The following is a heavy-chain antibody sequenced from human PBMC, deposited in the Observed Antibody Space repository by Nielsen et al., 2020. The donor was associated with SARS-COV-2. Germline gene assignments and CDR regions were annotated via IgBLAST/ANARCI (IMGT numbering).Heavy chain of an antibody. CDR3: ARDRRGYYDIYVLAAFDI. Sequence: ETLSLTCAASGFTFSSYSMNWVRQAPGKGLEWVSSISSSSSYIYYADSVKGRLTISRDNAKNSLYLQMNSLRAEDTAVYYCARDRRGYYDIYVLAAFDIWGQGTMVTVSS. CDR2: ISSSSSYI. V-gene: IGHV3-21*01. J-gene: IGHJ3*02. D-gene: IGHD3-22*01. CDR1: GFTFSSYS.